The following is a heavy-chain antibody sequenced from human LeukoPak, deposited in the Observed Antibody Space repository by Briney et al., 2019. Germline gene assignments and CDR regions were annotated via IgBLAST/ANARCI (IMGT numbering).Heavy chain of an antibody. CDR3: ARGTTAAGPQYFDY. CDR1: GFIVSGTY. V-gene: IGHV3-53*01. Sequence: PGGSLRLSCAASGFIVSGTYMTWVRQAPGKGLECVSIIYSGGDTYYTDSVKGRFTISRDNAKNSLYLQMNSLRAEDTALYYCARGTTAAGPQYFDYWGQGTLVTVSS. J-gene: IGHJ4*02. D-gene: IGHD6-13*01. CDR2: IYSGGDT.